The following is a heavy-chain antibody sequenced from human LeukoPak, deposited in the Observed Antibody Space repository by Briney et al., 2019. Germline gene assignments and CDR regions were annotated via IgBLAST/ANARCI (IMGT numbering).Heavy chain of an antibody. CDR1: GFTFSSYA. Sequence: QPGGSLRLSCAASGFTFSSYAMSWVRQAPGKGLERVSAIGGSGGSTYYADSVKGRFTISRDNSKNTLYLQMNSLRAEDTAVYYCAKVSSDYYGSGDGDFDYWGQGTLVTVSS. D-gene: IGHD3-10*01. V-gene: IGHV3-23*01. CDR2: IGGSGGST. CDR3: AKVSSDYYGSGDGDFDY. J-gene: IGHJ4*02.